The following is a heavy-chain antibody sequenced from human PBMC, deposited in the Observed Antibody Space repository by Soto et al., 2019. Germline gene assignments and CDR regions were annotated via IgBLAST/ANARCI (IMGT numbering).Heavy chain of an antibody. CDR2: IYYSGST. J-gene: IGHJ6*02. CDR1: GGSISSYY. Sequence: SETLSLTXTVSGGSISSYYWSWIRQPPGKGLEWIGYIYYSGSTNYNPSLKSRVTILTTDTSTSTVYMDLNSVKSEDSAVYYCASRVLCDMDVWGQGTTVTVSS. CDR3: ASRVLCDMDV. V-gene: IGHV4-59*01. D-gene: IGHD2-21*01.